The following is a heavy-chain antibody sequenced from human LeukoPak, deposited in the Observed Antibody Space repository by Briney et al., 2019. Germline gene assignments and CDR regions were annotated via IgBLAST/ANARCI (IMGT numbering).Heavy chain of an antibody. Sequence: PSETLSLTCSVSGGSISSYYWSWIRQPPGKGLEWIGNIYYSGSTNYNPSLKSRVTISVDPSKNQFSLKLTSVAAADTAVYYCARGGYDILTGYYIAPIFDYWGQGTLVTVSS. CDR2: IYYSGST. V-gene: IGHV4-59*01. CDR3: ARGGYDILTGYYIAPIFDY. J-gene: IGHJ4*02. CDR1: GGSISSYY. D-gene: IGHD3-9*01.